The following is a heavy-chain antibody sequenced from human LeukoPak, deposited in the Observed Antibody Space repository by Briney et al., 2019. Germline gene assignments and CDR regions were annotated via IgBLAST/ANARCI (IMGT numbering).Heavy chain of an antibody. CDR1: GFTVSSNY. CDR2: IYSGGST. V-gene: IGHV3-53*01. CDR3: AKASRITMVRGAYFDY. D-gene: IGHD3-10*01. Sequence: PGGSLRLSCAASGFTVSSNYMSWVRQAPGKGLEWVSVIYSGGSTYYADSVKGRFTISRDNSKNTLYLQMNSLRAEDTAVYYCAKASRITMVRGAYFDYWGQGTLVTVSS. J-gene: IGHJ4*02.